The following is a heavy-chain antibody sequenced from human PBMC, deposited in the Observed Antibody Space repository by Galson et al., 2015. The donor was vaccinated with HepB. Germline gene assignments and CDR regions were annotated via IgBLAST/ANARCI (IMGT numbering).Heavy chain of an antibody. CDR1: GYSFTSYW. Sequence: QSGAEVKKPGESLKISCKGSGYSFTSYWIGWVRQMPGKGLEWMGIIYPGDSDTRYSPSFQGQVTISADKSISTAYLQWSSLKASDTAMYYCARLWYSSGWYEAFDIWGQGTMVTVSS. D-gene: IGHD6-19*01. V-gene: IGHV5-51*01. CDR2: IYPGDSDT. J-gene: IGHJ3*02. CDR3: ARLWYSSGWYEAFDI.